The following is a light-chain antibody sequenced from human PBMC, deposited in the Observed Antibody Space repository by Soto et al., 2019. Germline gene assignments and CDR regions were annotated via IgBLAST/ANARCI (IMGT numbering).Light chain of an antibody. CDR1: QDIRKY. Sequence: DIQMTQSPSSLSASVGDRVTITCQASQDIRKYLNWYQHKPGKAPKLLIYDASILETGVPSRLSGSGSGTYFTLTISSLQPEDIATYYCQQFDNLPLTVGGRTKVDIX. J-gene: IGKJ4*01. CDR3: QQFDNLPLT. V-gene: IGKV1-33*01. CDR2: DAS.